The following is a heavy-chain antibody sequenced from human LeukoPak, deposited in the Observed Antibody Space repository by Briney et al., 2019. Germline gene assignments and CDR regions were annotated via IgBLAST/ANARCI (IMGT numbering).Heavy chain of an antibody. V-gene: IGHV3-11*06. J-gene: IGHJ3*02. CDR1: GLTLSDYY. Sequence: GGSLRLSCAASGLTLSDYYMSWIRQAPGKGLEWVSYISSSSSYTNYADSVKGRFTISRDNAKNSLYLQMNSLRAEDTAVYYCARDRRNRAFDIWGQATMVTVSS. CDR3: ARDRRNRAFDI. CDR2: ISSSSSYT.